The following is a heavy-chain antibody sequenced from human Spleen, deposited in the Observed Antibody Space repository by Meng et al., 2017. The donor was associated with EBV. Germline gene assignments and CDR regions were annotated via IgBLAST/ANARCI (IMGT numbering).Heavy chain of an antibody. CDR1: GFSFSTYV. Sequence: EVQLVESGEGLVQPGGSLRLSCAASGFSFSTYVLYWVRQAPGKGLEYVSAISSSDSTYYADSVKGRFTISRDNSKNTVYLQMGSLRAEDTALYYCARGRRTFWYFDLWGRGTLVTVSS. CDR2: ISSSDST. V-gene: IGHV3-64*02. CDR3: ARGRRTFWYFDL. J-gene: IGHJ2*01.